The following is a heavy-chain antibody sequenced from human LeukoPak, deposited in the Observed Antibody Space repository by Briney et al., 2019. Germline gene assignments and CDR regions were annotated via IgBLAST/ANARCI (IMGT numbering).Heavy chain of an antibody. CDR3: ARVAVVVAATQYYLDY. CDR1: GFTFSSYA. V-gene: IGHV3-30-3*01. CDR2: ISYDGSNK. Sequence: GSLRLSCAASGFTFSSYAMHWVRQAPGKGLEWVAVISYDGSNKYYADSVKGRFTISRDNSKNTLYLQMNSLRAEDTAVYYCARVAVVVAATQYYLDYWGQGTLVTVSS. J-gene: IGHJ4*02. D-gene: IGHD2-15*01.